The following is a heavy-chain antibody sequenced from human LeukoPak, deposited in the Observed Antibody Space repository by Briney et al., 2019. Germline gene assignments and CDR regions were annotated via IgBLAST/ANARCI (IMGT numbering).Heavy chain of an antibody. D-gene: IGHD6-13*01. CDR3: ARDERVAAGTDYYYYMDV. CDR2: IKEDGSEK. J-gene: IGHJ6*03. Sequence: GGSLRLSCTAAGFIFNKYWMSWVRQTTGKGLECVAKIKEDGSEKHYVDSVKGRFTISRDNAQNSLYLQMNSLRAEDTAVYYCARDERVAAGTDYYYYMDVWGKGTTVTVSS. CDR1: GFIFNKYW. V-gene: IGHV3-7*01.